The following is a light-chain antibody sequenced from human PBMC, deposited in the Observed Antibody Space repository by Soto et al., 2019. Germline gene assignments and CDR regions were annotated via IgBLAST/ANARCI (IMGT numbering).Light chain of an antibody. V-gene: IGLV2-11*01. J-gene: IGLJ1*01. Sequence: QSALTQPRSVSGSPGQSVTISCTGTSSDVGGYNYVSWYQQHPGKAPKLMIYDVDKRPSGVPDRFSGSKSGNTASLTISGLXAEDEADYYCCSYAGSYTLYVSGTGTKVTVL. CDR1: SSDVGGYNY. CDR2: DVD. CDR3: CSYAGSYTLYV.